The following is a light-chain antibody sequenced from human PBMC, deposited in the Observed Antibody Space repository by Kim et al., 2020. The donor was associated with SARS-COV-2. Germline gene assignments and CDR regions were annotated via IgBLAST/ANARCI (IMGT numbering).Light chain of an antibody. CDR1: SLSSYY. Sequence: GPTVRNTCQEDSLSSYYASWYQQKPGQAPVLVIYSKNNRPSGISDRFSGSSSGNTASLTITGAQAEDEADYYCNSRDSSGNHHYVFGTGTKVTVL. CDR3: NSRDSSGNHHYV. V-gene: IGLV3-19*01. J-gene: IGLJ1*01. CDR2: SKN.